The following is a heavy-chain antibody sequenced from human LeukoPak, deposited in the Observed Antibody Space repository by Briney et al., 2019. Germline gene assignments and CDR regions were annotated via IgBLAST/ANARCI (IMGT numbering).Heavy chain of an antibody. V-gene: IGHV4-34*01. CDR1: GGSFSGYF. CDR3: ARRYYYNLGSFPFDF. J-gene: IGHJ4*02. D-gene: IGHD3-10*01. Sequence: SETLSLTCAVSGGSFSGYFWSWIRPSSGGGLEWIGEIHNSGTTKYNPSLNSRVTISEDTSKTQFYLNLSSVTAADTAVYYCARRYYYNLGSFPFDFWGQGTLVTVSS. CDR2: IHNSGTT.